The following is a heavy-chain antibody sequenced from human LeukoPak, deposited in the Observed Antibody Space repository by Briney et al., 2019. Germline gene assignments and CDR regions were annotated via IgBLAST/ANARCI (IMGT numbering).Heavy chain of an antibody. CDR3: AREKTYFYGMDV. CDR2: IYSDDST. J-gene: IGHJ6*02. CDR1: GFTVSGSY. Sequence: GGSLRLSCAASGFTVSGSYMSWVRQAPGMGLQWVSVIYSDDSTYYAGSVKGRFTISRDNSKSTLYLQMNSLRAEDTAIYYCAREKTYFYGMDVWGRGTTVIVSS. V-gene: IGHV3-53*01.